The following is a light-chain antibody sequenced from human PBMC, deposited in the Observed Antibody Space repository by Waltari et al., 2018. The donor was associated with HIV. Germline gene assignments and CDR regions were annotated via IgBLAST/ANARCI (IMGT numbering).Light chain of an antibody. CDR1: TLSKHF. CDR3: QSGDKSGSWV. J-gene: IGLJ3*02. Sequence: SYELTQPPSVSVSQGQTARLTCSGATLSKHFTYWNKQKPGQAPVLMIYKDTERPSGIPERISGTTSGTTVTLTISGAQAEDDADYYCQSGDKSGSWVFGGGTRLTVL. CDR2: KDT. V-gene: IGLV3-25*03.